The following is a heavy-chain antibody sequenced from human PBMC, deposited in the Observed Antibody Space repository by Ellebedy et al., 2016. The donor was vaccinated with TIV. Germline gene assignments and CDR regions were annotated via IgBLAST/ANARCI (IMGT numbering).Heavy chain of an antibody. Sequence: ASVKVSCKASGYTFTSYGISWVRQARGQRLEWIGWIVVGSGNTNYAQKFQERVTITRDMSTSTAYMELSSLRAEDTAVYYCAAGGAVAGSPYYYYGMDVWGQGTTVTVSS. CDR1: GYTFTSYG. V-gene: IGHV1-58*02. CDR3: AAGGAVAGSPYYYYGMDV. CDR2: IVVGSGNT. J-gene: IGHJ6*02. D-gene: IGHD6-19*01.